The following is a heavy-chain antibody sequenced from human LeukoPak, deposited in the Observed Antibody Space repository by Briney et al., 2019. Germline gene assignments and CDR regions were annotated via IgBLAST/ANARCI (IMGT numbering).Heavy chain of an antibody. CDR2: TYYRSKWYN. D-gene: IGHD3-16*01. V-gene: IGHV6-1*01. CDR1: GDSVSSNSAA. J-gene: IGHJ6*02. Sequence: QTLSLTCAISGDSVSSNSAAWNWIRQSPSRGLEWLGRTYYRSKWYNDYAVSVKSRITINPDTSKNQFSLQLNSVTPEDTAVYYCARGRGSAPGGGYYYYGMDVWGQGTTVTVSS. CDR3: ARGRGSAPGGGYYYYGMDV.